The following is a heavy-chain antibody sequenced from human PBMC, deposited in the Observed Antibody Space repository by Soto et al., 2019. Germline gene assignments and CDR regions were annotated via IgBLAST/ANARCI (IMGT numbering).Heavy chain of an antibody. CDR1: GGSISSYY. CDR3: ARKDSSSWSEGWFDP. V-gene: IGHV4-4*07. CDR2: IYTSGST. J-gene: IGHJ5*02. D-gene: IGHD6-13*01. Sequence: TXETLSRNCTVPGGSISSYYWSWIRQPAGKGLEWIGRIYTSGSTNYNPSLKSRVTMSVDTSKNQFSLKLSSVTAADTAVYYCARKDSSSWSEGWFDPWGQGTLVTVSS.